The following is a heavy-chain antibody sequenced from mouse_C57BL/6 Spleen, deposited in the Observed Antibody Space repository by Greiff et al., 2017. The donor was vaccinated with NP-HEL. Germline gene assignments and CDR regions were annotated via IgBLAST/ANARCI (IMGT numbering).Heavy chain of an antibody. D-gene: IGHD1-1*01. Sequence: VQLQQSGAELVKPGASVKMSCKASGYTFTSYWITWVKQRPGQGLEWIGDIYPGSGSTNYNEKFKSKATLTVDTSSSTAYMQLSSLTSADSAVYYCARSAYYYGSSLYYFDYWGQGTTRTVSS. CDR1: GYTFTSYW. V-gene: IGHV1-55*01. CDR3: ARSAYYYGSSLYYFDY. CDR2: IYPGSGST. J-gene: IGHJ2*01.